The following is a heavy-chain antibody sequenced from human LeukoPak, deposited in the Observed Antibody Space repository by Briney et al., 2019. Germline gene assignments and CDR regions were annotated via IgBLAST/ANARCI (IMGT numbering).Heavy chain of an antibody. D-gene: IGHD3-10*01. CDR1: GASISSSSYY. V-gene: IGHV4-39*07. J-gene: IGHJ5*02. CDR3: ARDRHPFLWFGELSGFDP. CDR2: IYYSGST. Sequence: PSQSLSLTCPVSGASISSSSYYWGWLRQPPGKGLEWFGRIYYSGSTYYNPSLKSRVTISVDTSKNPFSLKLSSVTAADTAVYYCARDRHPFLWFGELSGFDPWGQGTLVTVSS.